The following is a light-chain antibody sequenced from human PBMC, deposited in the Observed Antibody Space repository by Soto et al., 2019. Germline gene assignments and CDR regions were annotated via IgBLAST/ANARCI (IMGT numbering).Light chain of an antibody. CDR2: WAS. J-gene: IGKJ4*01. CDR1: QSLLFSSNNKNY. CDR3: QKDDSSPPGLT. V-gene: IGKV4-1*01. Sequence: DIVMNQSPDSLAVSLGERATINCKSSQSLLFSSNNKNYLAGYQQKPGQPPKLLIYWASTREYGVPDRFSGSGSGTYFTLTISSLKAEDVAVYYCQKDDSSPPGLTFGGGTRVEIK.